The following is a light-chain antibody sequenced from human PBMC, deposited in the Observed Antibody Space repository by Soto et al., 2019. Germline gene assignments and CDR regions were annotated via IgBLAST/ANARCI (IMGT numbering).Light chain of an antibody. CDR3: SSYAGSNNLGVV. CDR2: EVS. J-gene: IGLJ2*01. Sequence: QSALTQPPSASGSPGQSVTISCTGTSSYVGGYNYVSWYQQHPGKAPKLMIYEVSKRPSGVPDRFSGSKSGNTACLTVSGLQSEDESDYYCSSYAGSNNLGVVFGGGTKLTVL. V-gene: IGLV2-8*01. CDR1: SSYVGGYNY.